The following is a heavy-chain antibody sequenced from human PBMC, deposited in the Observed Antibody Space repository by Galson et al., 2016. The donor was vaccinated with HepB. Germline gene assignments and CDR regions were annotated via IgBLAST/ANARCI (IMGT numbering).Heavy chain of an antibody. V-gene: IGHV1-69*13. CDR2: FITVFGTT. D-gene: IGHD2-2*01. CDR3: TRDRGQYYAL. J-gene: IGHJ4*02. CDR1: GGTFSSYI. Sequence: SVKVSCKASGGTFSSYIISWVRQAPGQGLEWMGEFITVFGTTNYAQKFQGRVTITADESTSTGYMDLTGLTSEDTAVHYCTRDRGQYYALWGQGTLVTVSS.